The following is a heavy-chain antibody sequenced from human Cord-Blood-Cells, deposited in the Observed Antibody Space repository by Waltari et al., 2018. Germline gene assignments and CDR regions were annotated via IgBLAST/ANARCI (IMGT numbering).Heavy chain of an antibody. CDR1: GYTFTGSY. D-gene: IGHD7-27*01. Sequence: QVQLVQSGAEVKKPGASVKVSCKASGYTFTGSYMHWVRQAPGQGLEGMGGINHKRGGTNYAQKFEGRVTMTGDTSISTAYMELSRLRSDDTAVYYCATGDDWYFDLWGRGTLVTVSS. CDR2: INHKRGGT. J-gene: IGHJ2*01. V-gene: IGHV1-2*02. CDR3: ATGDDWYFDL.